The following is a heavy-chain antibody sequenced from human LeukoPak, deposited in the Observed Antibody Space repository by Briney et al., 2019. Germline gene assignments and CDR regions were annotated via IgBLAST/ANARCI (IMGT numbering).Heavy chain of an antibody. CDR2: ISASGVNT. Sequence: VRSLRLSCAASEVTFRKFAMNWVRQAPGKGLDWVSAISASGVNTFYAASLNGRFTISRDNSRHTLFLPMNSLTAGHKAQHYVTKAPRHWGQGTLVTVSS. J-gene: IGHJ4*02. CDR1: EVTFRKFA. V-gene: IGHV3-23*01. CDR3: TKAPRH.